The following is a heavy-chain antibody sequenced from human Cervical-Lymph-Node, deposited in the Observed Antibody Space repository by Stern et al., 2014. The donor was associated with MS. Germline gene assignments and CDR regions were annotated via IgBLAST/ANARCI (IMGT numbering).Heavy chain of an antibody. Sequence: QLVQSGPEVKKPGTSVKVSCKASGFTFTSSAVQWVRQARGQRLEWIGWIGVGSGNTNYAQKFQERVTITRDMSTSTAYMELSSLRSEDTAVYYCAALEDYYDSSGDAFDIWGQGTMVTVSS. CDR1: GFTFTSSA. CDR3: AALEDYYDSSGDAFDI. CDR2: IGVGSGNT. V-gene: IGHV1-58*01. J-gene: IGHJ3*02. D-gene: IGHD3-22*01.